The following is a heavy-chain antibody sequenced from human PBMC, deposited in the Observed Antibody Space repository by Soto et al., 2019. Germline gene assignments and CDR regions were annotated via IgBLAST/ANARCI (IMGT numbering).Heavy chain of an antibody. CDR2: IIPIFDTT. Sequence: SVKVSCKTSGGTFSNYAFTWVRQAPGQGLEWMGGIIPIFDTTNYAQKFQDRITITADDSTSTVYMELHSLTSEDTALYYCAKYRGVQEWLYLFDLWGQGTMVTVSS. D-gene: IGHD6-19*01. V-gene: IGHV1-69*13. CDR1: GGTFSNYA. CDR3: AKYRGVQEWLYLFDL. J-gene: IGHJ3*01.